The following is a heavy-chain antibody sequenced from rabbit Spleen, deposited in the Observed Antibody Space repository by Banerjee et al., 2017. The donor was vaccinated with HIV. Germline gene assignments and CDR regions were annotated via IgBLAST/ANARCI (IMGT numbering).Heavy chain of an antibody. CDR2: IDPIFGIT. D-gene: IGHD4-1*01. J-gene: IGHJ4*01. CDR1: GFTLSTYY. Sequence: QSLEESGGGLVQPGGSLKLSCTASGFTLSTYYMNWVRQAPGKGLEWIGYIDPIFGITYYANWVNGRFSISRENAQNTVFLQMTSLTAADTATYFCARVSETSGWGEDLWGPGTLVTVS. V-gene: IGHV1S7*01. CDR3: ARVSETSGWGEDL.